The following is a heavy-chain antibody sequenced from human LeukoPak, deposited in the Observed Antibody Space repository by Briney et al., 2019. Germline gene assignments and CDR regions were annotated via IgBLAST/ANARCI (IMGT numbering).Heavy chain of an antibody. V-gene: IGHV4-59*01. CDR3: ARDVSNYDSSGYYSHFDY. D-gene: IGHD3-22*01. J-gene: IGHJ4*02. Sequence: SETLSLTCTVSGGSISSYYWSWIRLPPGKGLECIGYIYYSGSTNYNPSLKSRVTISVDTSKNQFSLKLSSVTAADTAVYYCARDVSNYDSSGYYSHFDYWGQGTLVTVSS. CDR1: GGSISSYY. CDR2: IYYSGST.